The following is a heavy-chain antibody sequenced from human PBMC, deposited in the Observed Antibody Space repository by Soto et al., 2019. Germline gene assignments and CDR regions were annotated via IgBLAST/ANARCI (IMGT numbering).Heavy chain of an antibody. J-gene: IGHJ4*02. CDR2: ISYSGST. V-gene: IGHV4-31*03. CDR1: GDSMTTVGYY. CDR3: TRGDY. Sequence: QVQLQESGPGLVKPSQTLSLTCTVSGDSMTTVGYYWTWIRQHPGQGLEWIGFISYSGSTYYSSALKGRVAISADTAKNQVSLKLNSGTAADTAVYYCTRGDYLGQGTLVTVSS.